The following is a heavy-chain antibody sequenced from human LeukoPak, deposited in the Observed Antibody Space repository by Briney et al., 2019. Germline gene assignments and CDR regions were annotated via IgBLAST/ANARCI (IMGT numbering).Heavy chain of an antibody. V-gene: IGHV4-31*03. D-gene: IGHD2-15*01. J-gene: IGHJ5*02. CDR3: ARSVGRGCNGDTCYTNWCDT. CDR1: GGSISTGGSY. Sequence: SQTLSLTCSVSGGSISTGGSYWTWIRQHPEKGLEWIGFIYNSGSTYYDPSLKSRVTILLDTPENQFSLKLSSVTAADTAVYYCARSVGRGCNGDTCYTNWCDTWGQGTLVTVSS. CDR2: IYNSGST.